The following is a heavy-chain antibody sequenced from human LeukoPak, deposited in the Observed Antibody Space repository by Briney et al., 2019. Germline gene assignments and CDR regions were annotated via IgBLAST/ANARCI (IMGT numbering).Heavy chain of an antibody. CDR2: IRSKAYGGTT. D-gene: IGHD1-14*01. V-gene: IGHV3-49*04. CDR1: GFTFGDYA. Sequence: GGSLRLSCTASGFTFGDYAMSWVRQAPGKGLEWVGFIRSKAYGGTTEYAASVKGRFTISRDDSKTIAYLQMNVLQTEDTAVYYCTREDDYNRRFDYWGQGTLVTVSS. CDR3: TREDDYNRRFDY. J-gene: IGHJ4*02.